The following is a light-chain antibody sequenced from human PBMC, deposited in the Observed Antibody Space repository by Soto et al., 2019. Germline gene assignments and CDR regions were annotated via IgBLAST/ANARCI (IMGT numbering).Light chain of an antibody. CDR1: SSDVGRYNF. V-gene: IGLV2-23*02. CDR2: EVI. J-gene: IGLJ1*01. Sequence: QSVLTQPASVSGSPGQSITISCTGTSSDVGRYNFVSWYQQHPGKAPKLMIYEVIKRPSGASNRFYGSKSGNTASLTISGLQAEDEADYYCCSDAGSGIYIFGTGTKVTVL. CDR3: CSDAGSGIYI.